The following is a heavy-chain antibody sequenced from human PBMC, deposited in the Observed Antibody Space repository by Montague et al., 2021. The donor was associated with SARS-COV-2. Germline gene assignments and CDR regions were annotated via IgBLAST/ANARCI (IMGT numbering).Heavy chain of an antibody. Sequence: SETLSLTCAVYGGSFSDYNWSWIRQPPGKGPEWIGEISHSGSTNYNPSLKGRVTISVDTSKNQFSLKLNSVTAADTAVYYCARGVLAIKMIVVLITQGNYYLDYWGHGTLVTVSS. CDR2: ISHSGST. J-gene: IGHJ4*01. CDR1: GGSFSDYN. D-gene: IGHD3-22*01. V-gene: IGHV4-34*01. CDR3: ARGVLAIKMIVVLITQGNYYLDY.